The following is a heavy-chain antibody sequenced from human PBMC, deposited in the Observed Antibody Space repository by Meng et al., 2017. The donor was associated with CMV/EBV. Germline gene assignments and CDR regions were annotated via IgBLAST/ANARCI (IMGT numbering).Heavy chain of an antibody. J-gene: IGHJ6*02. Sequence: GSLRLSCTVSGASISSYYWSWIRQPPGKGLEWIGYIYYSGSTNYNPSLKSRVTISVDTSKNQLSLKMSSVTAADTAVYYCARVYGDYADNYYYYGMDVWGQGTTVTVSS. CDR1: GASISSYY. V-gene: IGHV4-59*01. D-gene: IGHD4-17*01. CDR2: IYYSGST. CDR3: ARVYGDYADNYYYYGMDV.